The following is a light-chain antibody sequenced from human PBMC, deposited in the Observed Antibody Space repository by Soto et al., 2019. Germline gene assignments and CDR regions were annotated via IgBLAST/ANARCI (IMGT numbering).Light chain of an antibody. CDR2: SNN. Sequence: QSVLTQPPSASGTPGQRVTISCSGSSSNIGSNTVNWYQQLPGTAPKLLIYSNNQRPSGVPDRFSGSKSGTSASLAISGLQSEDEADYYCAAWDDSLNGVVCGGGTQLT. CDR1: SSNIGSNT. V-gene: IGLV1-44*01. CDR3: AAWDDSLNGVV. J-gene: IGLJ2*01.